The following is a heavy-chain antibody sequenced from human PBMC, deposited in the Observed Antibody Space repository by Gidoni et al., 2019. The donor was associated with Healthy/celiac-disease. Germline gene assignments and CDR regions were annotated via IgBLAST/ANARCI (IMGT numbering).Heavy chain of an antibody. J-gene: IGHJ4*02. Sequence: QVQLQQWGAGLLKPSETLSLTCAVYGGSFSGYSWSWIRQPPGKGLEWIGAINHSGSTNYNPSLKSRVTISVDTSKNQFSLKLSSVTAADTAVYYCARGRPHYYDSSGYPKLAYWGQGTLVTVSS. CDR2: INHSGST. CDR3: ARGRPHYYDSSGYPKLAY. D-gene: IGHD3-22*01. CDR1: GGSFSGYS. V-gene: IGHV4-34*01.